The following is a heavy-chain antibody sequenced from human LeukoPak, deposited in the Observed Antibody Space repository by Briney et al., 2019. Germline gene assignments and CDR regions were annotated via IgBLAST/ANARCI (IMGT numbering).Heavy chain of an antibody. D-gene: IGHD6-19*01. CDR1: GYTFIAYY. Sequence: ASVKVSCKASGYTFIAYYIHWVRQAPGQGLEWMGWINPNSGDTLYAQNFQGRVTMTRDTSISTAYMELTRLTSDDTAVCHCARGGPMAGIDWGQGTLVTVSS. CDR3: ARGGPMAGID. J-gene: IGHJ4*02. V-gene: IGHV1-2*02. CDR2: INPNSGDT.